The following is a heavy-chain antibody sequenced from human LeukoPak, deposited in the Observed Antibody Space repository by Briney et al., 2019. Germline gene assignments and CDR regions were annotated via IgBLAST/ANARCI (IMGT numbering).Heavy chain of an antibody. CDR1: GFTFSDYY. CDR3: ARDQHPGAVADWFDP. Sequence: GGSLRLSCAASGFTFSDYYMSWIRQAPGKGLEWVSYISGGGSTIYYADSVKGRFTISRGNAKNSLYLQMNSLRAEDTAVYYCARDQHPGAVADWFDPWGQGTLVTVSS. D-gene: IGHD6-19*01. J-gene: IGHJ5*02. V-gene: IGHV3-11*04. CDR2: ISGGGSTI.